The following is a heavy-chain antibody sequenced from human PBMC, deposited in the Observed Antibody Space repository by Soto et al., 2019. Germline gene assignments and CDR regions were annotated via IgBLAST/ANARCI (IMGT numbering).Heavy chain of an antibody. CDR3: ARDLWGYCGTDCYPLDV. J-gene: IGHJ6*02. Sequence: QVQLQESGPGLVKPSETLSLTCTVSGGTISRYYWSWIRQPPGKGLEWIGYMYNTGSTVYNPSFKRTVPISVDTSKHQFSLKLNSVTAADTAVYYCARDLWGYCGTDCYPLDVWGQGTTVTVSS. CDR1: GGTISRYY. CDR2: MYNTGST. V-gene: IGHV4-59*01. D-gene: IGHD2-21*02.